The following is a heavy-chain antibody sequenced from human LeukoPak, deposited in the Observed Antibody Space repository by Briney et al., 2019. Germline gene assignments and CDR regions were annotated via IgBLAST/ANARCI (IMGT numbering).Heavy chain of an antibody. V-gene: IGHV3-30*12. CDR1: GFTFSGFG. CDR2: ITFDGNKK. J-gene: IGHJ4*02. D-gene: IGHD3-16*01. Sequence: GGSLRLSCAASGFTFSGFGMHWVRQAPGKGLEWVGVITFDGNKKYFADSVRGRFTISRDNSKNTLYLQMNSLRAEDTAVYYCAREGFRGVYYFDYWGQGTLVTVSS. CDR3: AREGFRGVYYFDY.